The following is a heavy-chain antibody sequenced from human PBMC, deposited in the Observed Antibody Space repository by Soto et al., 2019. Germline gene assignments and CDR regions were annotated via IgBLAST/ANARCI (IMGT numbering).Heavy chain of an antibody. CDR3: TRMPGGGWQRFFDY. V-gene: IGHV3-23*01. Sequence: EVKLLEAGGALVQPGGSLRLSCEASGFTFIDHDMSWVRQAPGKGLEWVSSITVGGAQKDYGQSVKGRFTISRDNSNDTFFLQMASLQVEDTAIYFCTRMPGGGWQRFFDYWGQGTVVTVSS. D-gene: IGHD5-12*01. CDR1: GFTFIDHD. CDR2: ITVGGAQK. J-gene: IGHJ4*02.